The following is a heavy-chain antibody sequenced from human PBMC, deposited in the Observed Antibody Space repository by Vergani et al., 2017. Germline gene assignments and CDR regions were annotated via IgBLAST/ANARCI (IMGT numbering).Heavy chain of an antibody. CDR1: GGSISSYY. V-gene: IGHV4-59*01. J-gene: IGHJ6*03. CDR3: ALRVYSYGDLPKDYYYYDYMDV. D-gene: IGHD5-18*01. CDR2: IYYSGST. Sequence: QVQLQESGPGLVKPSETLSLTCTVSGGSISSYYWSWIRQPPGKGLEWVGYIYYSGSTNYNPSLKRRVTISVDTSKNQFSLKLSSVTAADTAVYYCALRVYSYGDLPKDYYYYDYMDVWGKGTTVTVSS.